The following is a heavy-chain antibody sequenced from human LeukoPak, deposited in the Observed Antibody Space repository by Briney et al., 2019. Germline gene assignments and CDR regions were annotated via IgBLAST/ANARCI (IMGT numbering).Heavy chain of an antibody. CDR1: GGSISSYY. CDR2: IYYSGST. Sequence: SETLSLTCTVSGGSISSYYWSWIRQPPGKGLEWIGYIYYSGSTNYNPSLKSRVTISVDTSKNQFSLKLSSVTAADTAVYYCARDPAAAAPSFDYWGQGTLVTVSS. D-gene: IGHD6-13*01. CDR3: ARDPAAAAPSFDY. V-gene: IGHV4-59*01. J-gene: IGHJ4*02.